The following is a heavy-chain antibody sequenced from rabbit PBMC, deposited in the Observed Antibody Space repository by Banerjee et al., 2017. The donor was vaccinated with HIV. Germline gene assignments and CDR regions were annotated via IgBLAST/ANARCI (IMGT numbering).Heavy chain of an antibody. CDR3: ARGPSGHGYNLFNL. D-gene: IGHD3-1*01. CDR1: GFSFSSSYW. J-gene: IGHJ4*01. CDR2: IDAGSSGTT. Sequence: QSLEESGGDLVKPGTSLTLTCTASGFSFSSSYWICWVRQAPGKGLEWIACIDAGSSGTTYYASWAKGRFTISKTSSTTVTLQMPSLTAADTATYFCARGPSGHGYNLFNLWGQGTLVTVS. V-gene: IGHV1S40*01.